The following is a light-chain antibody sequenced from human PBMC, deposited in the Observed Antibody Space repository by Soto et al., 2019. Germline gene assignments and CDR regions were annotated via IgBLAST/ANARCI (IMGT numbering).Light chain of an antibody. J-gene: IGKJ4*01. V-gene: IGKV3D-20*02. CDR1: QSVSSSY. CDR3: QQRSNWPALT. Sequence: EIVLTQSPGTLSLSPGERATLSCRASQSVSSSYLAWYQHKPGQAPRLLIYDVSKRATGIPARFSGGGSGTDFTLTISSLEPEDSAVYYCQQRSNWPALTFGGGTKVDIK. CDR2: DVS.